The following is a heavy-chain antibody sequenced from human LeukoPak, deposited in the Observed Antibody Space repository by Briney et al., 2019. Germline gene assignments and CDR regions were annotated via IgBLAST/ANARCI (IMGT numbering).Heavy chain of an antibody. Sequence: GGSLRLSCVASGFTFSTSAMSWVRQVPQKGLEWVSAITGSGGNTYHVDSVKGRFTISRDNAKNSLYLQMNSLRAEDTAVYYCAREFDYDLFDYWGQGTLVTVSS. V-gene: IGHV3-23*01. CDR2: ITGSGGNT. J-gene: IGHJ4*02. CDR1: GFTFSTSA. D-gene: IGHD4/OR15-4a*01. CDR3: AREFDYDLFDY.